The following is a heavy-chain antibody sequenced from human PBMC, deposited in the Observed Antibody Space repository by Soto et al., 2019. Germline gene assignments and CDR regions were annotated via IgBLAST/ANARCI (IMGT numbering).Heavy chain of an antibody. CDR3: TTDPSGYYDFWSGSYSGVSFDP. D-gene: IGHD3-3*01. Sequence: EVQLVESGGGLVKPGGSLRLSCAASRFIFSNAWMSWVRQAPGKGLEWVGRIKSIPDGGTTVYAAPVKGRFTISRDDPTNMLYLQMNSLTIDDTAVYYCTTDPSGYYDFWSGSYSGVSFDPCGQGTLVTVSS. V-gene: IGHV3-15*01. CDR2: IKSIPDGGTT. J-gene: IGHJ5*02. CDR1: RFIFSNAW.